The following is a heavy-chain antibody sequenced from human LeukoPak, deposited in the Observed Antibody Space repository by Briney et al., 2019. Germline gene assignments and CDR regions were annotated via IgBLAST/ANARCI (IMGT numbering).Heavy chain of an antibody. J-gene: IGHJ6*02. CDR1: GFTFSSYA. V-gene: IGHV3-30-3*01. CDR3: ARDYTSLGYCSSTSCYWSYYYGMDV. CDR2: ISYDGSNK. Sequence: GGSLRLSCAASGFTFSSYAMSWVRQAPGKGLEWVAVISYDGSNKYYADSVKGRFTISRDNSKNTLYLQMNSLRAEDTAVYYCARDYTSLGYCSSTSCYWSYYYGMDVWGQGTTVTVSS. D-gene: IGHD2-2*01.